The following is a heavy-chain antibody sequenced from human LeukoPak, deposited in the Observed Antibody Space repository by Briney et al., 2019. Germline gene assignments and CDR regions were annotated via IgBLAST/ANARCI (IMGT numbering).Heavy chain of an antibody. CDR1: GFTFSSYW. Sequence: GGSLRLSCVASGFTFSSYWMTWVRRAPGKGLEWVANIRQDGSEKYYVDSVKGRFTVSRDNAKNSVYLQMNSLRAEDTAVYYCARGGRSAVAGTSPYWGQGTLVTVSS. CDR3: ARGGRSAVAGTSPY. CDR2: IRQDGSEK. J-gene: IGHJ4*02. D-gene: IGHD6-19*01. V-gene: IGHV3-7*01.